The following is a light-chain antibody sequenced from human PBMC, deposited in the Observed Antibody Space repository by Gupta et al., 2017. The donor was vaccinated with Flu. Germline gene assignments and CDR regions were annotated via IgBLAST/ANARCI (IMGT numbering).Light chain of an antibody. V-gene: IGLV3-25*02. CDR3: PSVDTDESVL. J-gene: IGLJ3*02. Sequence: SNELTQPPSVTVSPGQTARITCSGDGLSKHDVYWYLQKSRQAPVVVRGNDSLRPSGISERCAASNSGSIVKLNXRXVEAEDXASYYSPSVDTDESVLFGGGTSLTVL. CDR1: GLSKHD. CDR2: NDS.